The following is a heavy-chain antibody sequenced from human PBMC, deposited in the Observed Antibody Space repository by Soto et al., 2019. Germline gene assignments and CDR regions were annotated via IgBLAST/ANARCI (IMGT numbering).Heavy chain of an antibody. Sequence: GASVKVSSKASGGTFSSYTISWVRQAPGQGLEWMGRIIPILGIANYAQKFQGRVTITADKSTSTAYMELSSLRSEDTAVYYCARDGGSVTHYYYYMDVLVKGNTVTVSS. CDR3: ARDGGSVTHYYYYMDV. CDR2: IIPILGIA. CDR1: GGTFSSYT. V-gene: IGHV1-69*04. D-gene: IGHD4-17*01. J-gene: IGHJ6*03.